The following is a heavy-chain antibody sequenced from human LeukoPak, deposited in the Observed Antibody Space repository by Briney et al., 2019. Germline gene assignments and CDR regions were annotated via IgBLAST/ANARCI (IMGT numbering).Heavy chain of an antibody. J-gene: IGHJ3*02. CDR1: GASSSSFY. CDR2: IYNTGSA. CDR3: ARRTVVTRMSNDAFDI. V-gene: IGHV4-4*07. Sequence: SETLSLTGKVSGASSSSFYWGWIRQPAGKGLEWIGRIYNTGSANYNPSLKSRVTISIDTSKNHFSLNLNSVTAADTAVYYCARRTVVTRMSNDAFDIWGPGTMVTVSS. D-gene: IGHD4-23*01.